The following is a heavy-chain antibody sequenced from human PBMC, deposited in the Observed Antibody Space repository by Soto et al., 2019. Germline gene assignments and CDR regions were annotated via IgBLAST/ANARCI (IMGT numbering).Heavy chain of an antibody. D-gene: IGHD3-10*01. Sequence: PGESLKISCKGSGYSFTSYWISWVRQMPGKGLEWMGRIDPSDSYTNYSPSFQGHVTISADKSISTAYLQWSSLKASDTAMYYCARYGSGSYRYYYYYGMDVWGQGTTVTVSS. V-gene: IGHV5-10-1*01. J-gene: IGHJ6*02. CDR1: GYSFTSYW. CDR2: IDPSDSYT. CDR3: ARYGSGSYRYYYYYGMDV.